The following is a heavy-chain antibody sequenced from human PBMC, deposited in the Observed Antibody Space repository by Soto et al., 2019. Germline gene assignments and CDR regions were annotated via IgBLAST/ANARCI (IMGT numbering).Heavy chain of an antibody. CDR2: ISYDGSNK. CDR3: AKDVYSSSWYDY. Sequence: GGSLRLSCAASGFTFSSYGMHWVRQAPGKGLEWVAVISYDGSNKYYADSVKGRFTISRDNSKNTLYLQMNSLRAEDTAVYYCAKDVYSSSWYDYWGQGTLVTVSS. V-gene: IGHV3-30*18. J-gene: IGHJ4*02. CDR1: GFTFSSYG. D-gene: IGHD6-13*01.